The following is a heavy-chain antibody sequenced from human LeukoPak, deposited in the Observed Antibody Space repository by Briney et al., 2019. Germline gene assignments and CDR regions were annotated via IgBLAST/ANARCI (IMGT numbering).Heavy chain of an antibody. CDR1: GYSFTSYW. V-gene: IGHV5-51*01. D-gene: IGHD5-18*01. CDR2: IYPGDSDT. CDR3: ARQTVGYSYGRPFDY. Sequence: GESLKISCKGSGYSFTSYWIGWVRQMPGKGLEWVGIIYPGDSDTRYSPSFQGQVTISADKSISTAYLQWSSLKASDTAMYYCARQTVGYSYGRPFDYWGQGTLVTVSS. J-gene: IGHJ4*02.